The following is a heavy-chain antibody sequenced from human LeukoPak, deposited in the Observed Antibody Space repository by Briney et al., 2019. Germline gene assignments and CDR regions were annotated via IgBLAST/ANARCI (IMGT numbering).Heavy chain of an antibody. CDR1: GFTFSSYG. Sequence: PGRSLRLSCAASGFTFSSYGMHWVRQAPGKGLEWVAVISYDGSNKYYADSVKGRFTISRDNSKNTLYLQMNSLRAEDTAVYYCAKDRQQQLDLDYWGQGTLVTVS. CDR3: AKDRQQQLDLDY. J-gene: IGHJ4*02. D-gene: IGHD6-13*01. CDR2: ISYDGSNK. V-gene: IGHV3-30*18.